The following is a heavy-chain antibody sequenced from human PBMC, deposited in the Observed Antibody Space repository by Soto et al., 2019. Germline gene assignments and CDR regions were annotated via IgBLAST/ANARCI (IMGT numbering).Heavy chain of an antibody. J-gene: IGHJ5*02. CDR3: AHTKDSSGFLTP. CDR1: GFSLSVYGVR. V-gene: IGHV2-5*01. D-gene: IGHD3-22*01. Sequence: SGPPLVNPTQTLTLTCSFSGFSLSVYGVRVIWFRQPPGEPLEWLALLHWNPDKSYSPYLKSRLTITKDTSKNQVVLTLTNLDPLDTGTYFCAHTKDSSGFLTPWGQGILVTVSS. CDR2: LHWNPDK.